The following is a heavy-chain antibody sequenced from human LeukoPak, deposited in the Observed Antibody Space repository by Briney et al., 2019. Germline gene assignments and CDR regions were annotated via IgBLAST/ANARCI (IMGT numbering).Heavy chain of an antibody. Sequence: SETLSLTCTVSGGPISSYYWSWIRQPAGKGLEWVGRIYSSGSTNYNPSLKSRVTVSVDTSKNQYYLKVSSVTAADTAVYYCARVGDMDVWGKGTTVTVSS. D-gene: IGHD3-16*01. V-gene: IGHV4-4*07. J-gene: IGHJ6*03. CDR1: GGPISSYY. CDR3: ARVGDMDV. CDR2: IYSSGST.